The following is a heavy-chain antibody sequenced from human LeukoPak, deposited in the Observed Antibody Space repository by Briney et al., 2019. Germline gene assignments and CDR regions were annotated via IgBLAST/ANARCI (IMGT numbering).Heavy chain of an antibody. J-gene: IGHJ3*02. V-gene: IGHV3-48*01. CDR3: ARDHHRRLYDSQARDTFDI. CDR2: ISSSSSTM. Sequence: GGSLRLSCAASGFTFNNFAMNWVRQAPGKGLEWVSYISSSSSTMYYADSVKGRFSISRDNAKKSLYLQMNSLRAEDTAVYYCARDHHRRLYDSQARDTFDIWGQGTMVTVSS. D-gene: IGHD3-22*01. CDR1: GFTFNNFA.